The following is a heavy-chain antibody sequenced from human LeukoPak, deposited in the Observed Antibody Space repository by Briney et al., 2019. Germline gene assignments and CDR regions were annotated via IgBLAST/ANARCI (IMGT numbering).Heavy chain of an antibody. D-gene: IGHD3-22*01. CDR3: ARGPGPADDGGGYCFDY. Sequence: ASVKVSCKASGYTFTSYYLYWVRQAPGQGLEWMGVINPSGGSTTSAQKFQGRVTMTRDTSTSTVYMELRSLRSEATAVYYCARGPGPADDGGGYCFDYWGQGTLVTASS. CDR2: INPSGGST. J-gene: IGHJ4*02. CDR1: GYTFTSYY. V-gene: IGHV1-46*01.